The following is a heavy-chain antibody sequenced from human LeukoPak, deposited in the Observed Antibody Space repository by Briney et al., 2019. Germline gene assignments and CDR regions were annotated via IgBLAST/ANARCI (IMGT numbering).Heavy chain of an antibody. D-gene: IGHD5-24*01. Sequence: GESLRPSCAASGFTLSTYGMNWVRQAPGKGLEWVSTISSSSSFIYYADSVKGRFTISRDNAKSSLYLQMNSLRAEDTAVYYCVRTSDGYNVADFDYWGQGTLVIVSS. CDR2: ISSSSSFI. CDR3: VRTSDGYNVADFDY. CDR1: GFTLSTYG. V-gene: IGHV3-21*01. J-gene: IGHJ4*02.